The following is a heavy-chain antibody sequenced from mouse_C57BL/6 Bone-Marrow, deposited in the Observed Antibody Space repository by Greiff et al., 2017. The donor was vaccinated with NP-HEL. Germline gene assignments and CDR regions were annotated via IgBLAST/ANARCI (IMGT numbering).Heavy chain of an antibody. CDR1: GFTFSSYA. D-gene: IGHD2-4*01. Sequence: EVKLQESGGGLVKPGGSLKLSCAASGFTFSSYAMSWVRQTPEKRLEWVATISDGGSYTYYPDNVKGRFTISRDNAKNNLYLQMSHLKSEDTAMYYCARDGYDYQAWFAYWGQGTLVTVSA. CDR2: ISDGGSYT. J-gene: IGHJ3*01. CDR3: ARDGYDYQAWFAY. V-gene: IGHV5-4*01.